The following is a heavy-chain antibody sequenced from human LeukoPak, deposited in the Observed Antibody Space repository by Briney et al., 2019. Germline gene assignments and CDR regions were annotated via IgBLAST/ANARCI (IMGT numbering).Heavy chain of an antibody. CDR2: IKQGGSNK. V-gene: IGHV3-7*01. CDR1: GFTFSSYW. CDR3: AKDRQQLGGY. Sequence: GGSLRLSCAGSGFTFSSYWMSWVLQAPGKGLEGVANIKQGGSNKYYVDSVKGRFTISRDNAKNSLYLQMNSLRAEDTAVYYCAKDRQQLGGYWGQGTLVTVSS. J-gene: IGHJ4*02. D-gene: IGHD6-13*01.